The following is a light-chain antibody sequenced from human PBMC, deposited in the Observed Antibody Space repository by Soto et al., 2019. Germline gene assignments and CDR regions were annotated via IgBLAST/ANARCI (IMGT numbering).Light chain of an antibody. CDR2: DTS. J-gene: IGKJ4*01. CDR3: QHRANWPLLV. Sequence: EIVLTQSPATLSVYPGEGATLACRASQSFGNYIAWYQQKPGQVPRLLISDTSNRATGIPARFSGHGSGADFSLVISSLEPEDSAIYYCQHRANWPLLVFGGGTKVEIK. V-gene: IGKV3-11*01. CDR1: QSFGNY.